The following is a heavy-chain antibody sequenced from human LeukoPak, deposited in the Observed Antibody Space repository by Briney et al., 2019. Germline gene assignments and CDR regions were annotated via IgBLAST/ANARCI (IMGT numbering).Heavy chain of an antibody. CDR1: GGSISSSSYY. J-gene: IGHJ4*02. CDR3: ARLGIPVSVRHFDY. V-gene: IGHV4-39*01. Sequence: PSETLSLTCTVSGGSISSSSYYWGWIRQPPGKGLEWIGSIYYSGSTYYNPSLKSRVTISVDTSKNQFSLRLSSVTAADTAVYYCARLGIPVSVRHFDYWGQGALVAVSS. D-gene: IGHD6-19*01. CDR2: IYYSGST.